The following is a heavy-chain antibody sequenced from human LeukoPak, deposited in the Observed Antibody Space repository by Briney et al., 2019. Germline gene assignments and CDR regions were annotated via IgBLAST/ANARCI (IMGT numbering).Heavy chain of an antibody. J-gene: IGHJ5*02. D-gene: IGHD6-25*01. CDR2: VNPNSGGT. V-gene: IGHV1-2*02. CDR1: GYAFTGYY. CDR3: ARDRGMAARRENWFGP. Sequence: ASVKVSCKASGYAFTGYYMHWVRQAPGQGLEWMWWVNPNSGGTNYAQKFQGRVTMTTDTSISTVYMELRRLRSDDAAVYYCARDRGMAARRENWFGPWGQGTLVTVSS.